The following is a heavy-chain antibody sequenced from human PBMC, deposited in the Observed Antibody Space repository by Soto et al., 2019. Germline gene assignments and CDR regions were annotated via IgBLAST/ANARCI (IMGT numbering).Heavy chain of an antibody. Sequence: EVQMVESGGGLVQPGGSLKLSCAASGFTFSGSAMHWVRQASGKGLEWVGRIRSKGNSYATAYAASVKGRFTISRDDSKNTAYLQMNSLKTEDTAVYYCNRLLSDAFDIWGQGTMVTVSS. V-gene: IGHV3-73*02. J-gene: IGHJ3*02. CDR3: NRLLSDAFDI. CDR2: IRSKGNSYAT. CDR1: GFTFSGSA.